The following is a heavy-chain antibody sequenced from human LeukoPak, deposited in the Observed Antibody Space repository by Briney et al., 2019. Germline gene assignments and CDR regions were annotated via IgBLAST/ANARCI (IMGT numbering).Heavy chain of an antibody. D-gene: IGHD1-20*01. J-gene: IGHJ4*02. CDR1: GFTFSSYA. CDR3: ARDLTGTGDY. V-gene: IGHV3-64*02. CDR2: ITSNGGTT. Sequence: GGSLRLSCAASGFTFSSYAMHWLRQAPEKGLEYVSSITSNGGTTYYADSVKGRFTISRDNSKNTLYLQMGSLRAEDMAVYYCARDLTGTGDYWGQGTLVTVSS.